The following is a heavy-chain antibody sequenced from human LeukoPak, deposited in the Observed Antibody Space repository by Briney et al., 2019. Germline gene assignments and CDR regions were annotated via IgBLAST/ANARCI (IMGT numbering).Heavy chain of an antibody. J-gene: IGHJ4*02. V-gene: IGHV1-2*02. CDR3: ARLAFCSGGTCPYFFDS. CDR1: GYIFTGYY. Sequence: ASVKVSCKASGYIFTGYYMHWLRQAPGQGLEWMGWINPNGVGTNYAQKFQGRVTMTRDTSISTAYMELSRLRSDDTAVYYCARLAFCSGGTCPYFFDSWGQGTLVTVSS. D-gene: IGHD2-15*01. CDR2: INPNGVGT.